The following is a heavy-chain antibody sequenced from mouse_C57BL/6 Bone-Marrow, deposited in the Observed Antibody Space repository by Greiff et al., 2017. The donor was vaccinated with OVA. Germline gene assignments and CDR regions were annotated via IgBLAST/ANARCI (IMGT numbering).Heavy chain of an antibody. CDR1: GYTFTSYT. CDR3: TRGYYFDY. V-gene: IGHV1-4*01. Sequence: VKLMESGAELARPGASVKMSCKASGYTFTSYTIHWVKQRPGQGLEWIGYIDPNNDCTNYNQKFKGKATLTADKTSSTAYMQLSSLTSDDSAVYYCTRGYYFDYWGQGTTLTVSS. CDR2: IDPNNDCT. J-gene: IGHJ2*01.